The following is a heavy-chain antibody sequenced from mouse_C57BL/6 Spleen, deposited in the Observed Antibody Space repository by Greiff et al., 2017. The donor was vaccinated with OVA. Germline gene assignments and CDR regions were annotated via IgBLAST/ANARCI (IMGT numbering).Heavy chain of an antibody. J-gene: IGHJ4*01. V-gene: IGHV1-69*01. D-gene: IGHD4-1*01. CDR2: IDPSDSYT. CDR1: GYTFTSYW. Sequence: QVQLQQPGAELVMPGASVKLSCKASGYTFTSYWMHWVKQRPGQGLEWIGEIDPSDSYTNYNQKFKGKSTLTVDKSSSTAYMQLSRLTSEASSVYYCALTGYAMDYWGQGTSVTVSS. CDR3: ALTGYAMDY.